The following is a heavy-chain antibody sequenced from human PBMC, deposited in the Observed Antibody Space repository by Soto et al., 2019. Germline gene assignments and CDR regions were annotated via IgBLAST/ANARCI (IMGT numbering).Heavy chain of an antibody. CDR3: AKDSVVVVAAEYVY. CDR1: GFTFSSYA. V-gene: IGHV3-23*01. J-gene: IGHJ4*02. CDR2: ISGSGGST. D-gene: IGHD2-15*01. Sequence: GGSLRLSCAASGFTFSSYAMSWVRQAPGKGLEWVSAISGSGGSTYYADSVKGRFTISRDNSKNTLYLQMNSLRAEDTAVYYCAKDSVVVVAAEYVYWGQGTLVTVSS.